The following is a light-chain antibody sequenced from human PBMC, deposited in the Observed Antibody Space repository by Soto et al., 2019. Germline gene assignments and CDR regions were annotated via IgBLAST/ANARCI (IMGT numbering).Light chain of an antibody. J-gene: IGKJ5*01. CDR3: QKYNSAPHT. Sequence: DIQMTQSPSSLSSSVGDRVTITCRASQGISNYLAWYQQKPGKVPKLLIYAASTVQSGVPSRFSGSGSGTDFTLTISSLQPEDVATYYCQKYNSAPHTFGQGTRLEIK. V-gene: IGKV1-27*01. CDR1: QGISNY. CDR2: AAS.